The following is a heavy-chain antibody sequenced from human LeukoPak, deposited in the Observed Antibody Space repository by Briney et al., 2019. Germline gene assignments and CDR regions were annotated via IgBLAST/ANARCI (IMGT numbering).Heavy chain of an antibody. CDR3: ARDTPPYGDYAGDAFDI. CDR2: MIPIFGTA. D-gene: IGHD4-17*01. J-gene: IGHJ3*02. CDR1: GGTLSSYA. V-gene: IGHV1-69*13. Sequence: GASVKVSCKASGGTLSSYAISWVRQAPGQGLEWMGGMIPIFGTANYAQKFQGRVTITADESTSTAYMELSSLRSEDTAVYYFARDTPPYGDYAGDAFDIWGQGTMITVSS.